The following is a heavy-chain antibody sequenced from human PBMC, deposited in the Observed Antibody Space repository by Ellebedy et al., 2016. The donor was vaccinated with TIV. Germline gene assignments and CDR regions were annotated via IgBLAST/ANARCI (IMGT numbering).Heavy chain of an antibody. CDR1: GGSISSSSYY. CDR2: IYYSGST. CDR3: ARVSKSRFGELLYGFDL. Sequence: SETLSLXCTVSGGSISSSSYYWGWIRQPPGKGLEWIGSIYYSGSTYYNPSLKSRVTISVDTSKNQFSLKLSSVTAADTAVYYCARVSKSRFGELLYGFDLWGRGTLVTVSS. J-gene: IGHJ2*01. D-gene: IGHD3-10*01. V-gene: IGHV4-39*07.